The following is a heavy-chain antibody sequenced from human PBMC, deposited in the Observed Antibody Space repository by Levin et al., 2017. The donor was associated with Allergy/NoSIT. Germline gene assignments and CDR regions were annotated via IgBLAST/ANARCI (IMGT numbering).Heavy chain of an antibody. D-gene: IGHD3-10*01. J-gene: IGHJ4*02. Sequence: GSLRLSCTVSGGSISSSSYYWGWIRQPPGKGLEWIGSIYYSGNTYYNPSLKSRVTISVDTSKNQFSLKLSSVTAADTAVYYCARRASGSGTRHFDYWGQGTLVTVSS. CDR3: ARRASGSGTRHFDY. CDR1: GGSISSSSYY. CDR2: IYYSGNT. V-gene: IGHV4-39*07.